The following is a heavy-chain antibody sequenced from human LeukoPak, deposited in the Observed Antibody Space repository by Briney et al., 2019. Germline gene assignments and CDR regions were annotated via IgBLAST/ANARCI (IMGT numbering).Heavy chain of an antibody. D-gene: IGHD3-9*01. J-gene: IGHJ4*02. CDR1: GFTFSDHY. Sequence: GGSLRLSCAASGFTFSDHYMDWVRQAPGKGLEWVGRITNKATSYTTEYAASVKGRFTISRDDSKNSLYLQMDSPKTEDSAVYYCTRCEQRYYDIWGQGTLVTVSS. V-gene: IGHV3-72*01. CDR2: ITNKATSYTT. CDR3: TRCEQRYYDI.